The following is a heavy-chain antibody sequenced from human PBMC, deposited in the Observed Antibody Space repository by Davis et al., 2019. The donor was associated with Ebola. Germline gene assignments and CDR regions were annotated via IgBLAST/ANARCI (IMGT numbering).Heavy chain of an antibody. J-gene: IGHJ6*02. D-gene: IGHD3-3*01. CDR2: ISSSGSTI. CDR3: ARDRIEYYDFWSGSGYYYGMDV. Sequence: PGGSLRLSCAASGFTFSSYEMNWVRQAPGKGLEWVSYISSSGSTIYYADSVKGRFTISRDNAKNSLYLQMNSLRAEDTAVYYCARDRIEYYDFWSGSGYYYGMDVWGQGTTVTVSS. V-gene: IGHV3-48*03. CDR1: GFTFSSYE.